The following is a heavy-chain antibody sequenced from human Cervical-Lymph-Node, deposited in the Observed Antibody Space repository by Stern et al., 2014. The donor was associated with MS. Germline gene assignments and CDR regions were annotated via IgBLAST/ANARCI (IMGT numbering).Heavy chain of an antibody. Sequence: VQLVESGAEVRKPGSSVKVSCKASGDTFSTNALSWLRQAPGQGPAWVGAVVPIFGRAKCVHKLKGRVTITADESASTAYMELRSLRSEDTAVYFCAREHHGGNFESWGQGTLVTVSS. CDR1: GDTFSTNA. CDR3: AREHHGGNFES. CDR2: VVPIFGRA. D-gene: IGHD4-23*01. J-gene: IGHJ4*02. V-gene: IGHV1-69*01.